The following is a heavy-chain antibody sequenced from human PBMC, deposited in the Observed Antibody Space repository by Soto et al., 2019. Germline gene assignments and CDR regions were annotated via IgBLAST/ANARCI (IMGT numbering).Heavy chain of an antibody. D-gene: IGHD2-15*01. CDR1: GFTFDDYA. CDR3: AKDIGWVAATTIYYGMDV. CDR2: ISWNSGSI. V-gene: IGHV3-9*01. J-gene: IGHJ6*02. Sequence: EVPLVESGGGLVQPGRSLRLSCAASGFTFDDYAMHWVRQAPGKGLEWVSGISWNSGSIGYADSVKGRFTISRDNAKNSLYLQMNSLRAEDTALYYCAKDIGWVAATTIYYGMDVWGQGTTVTVSS.